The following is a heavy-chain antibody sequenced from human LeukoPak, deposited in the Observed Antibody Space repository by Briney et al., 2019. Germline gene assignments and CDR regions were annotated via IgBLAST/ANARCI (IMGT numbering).Heavy chain of an antibody. D-gene: IGHD6-19*01. V-gene: IGHV1-46*01. J-gene: IGHJ4*02. CDR1: GGTFSSYA. CDR2: INPSGGST. Sequence: ASVKVSCKASGGTFSSYAISWVRQAPGQGLEWMGIINPSGGSTRYAQKFQGRVTMTRDMSTSTVYMELSSLRSEDTAVYYCARALAVAGLDYWGQGTLVTVSS. CDR3: ARALAVAGLDY.